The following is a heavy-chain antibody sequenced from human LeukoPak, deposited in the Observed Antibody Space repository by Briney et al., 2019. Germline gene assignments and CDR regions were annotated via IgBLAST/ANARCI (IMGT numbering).Heavy chain of an antibody. CDR2: INPNNGGT. J-gene: IGHJ5*02. Sequence: ASVKVSCKASGYTFTGYYMHWVRQAPGQGLEWMGRINPNNGGTNYAQKFQGRVTMTRDTSISTAYMELSRLRSDDTAVYYCAREDLGLRYSSSWYEGYNWFDPWGQGTLVTVSS. V-gene: IGHV1-2*06. CDR3: AREDLGLRYSSSWYEGYNWFDP. D-gene: IGHD6-13*01. CDR1: GYTFTGYY.